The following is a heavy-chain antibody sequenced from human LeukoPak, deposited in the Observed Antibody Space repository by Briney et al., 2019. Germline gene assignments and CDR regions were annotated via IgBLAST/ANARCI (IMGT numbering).Heavy chain of an antibody. V-gene: IGHV3-7*04. Sequence: GGSLRLSCVASGFTLSVYWMSWVRQAPGKGLEWVAKIKQDGSEKHYVDSVKGRFTISRATAKNSLYLRMNSLRAEDTAVYFCARDIPVAGTLGWFDPWGQGPLVTVSS. CDR1: GFTLSVYW. CDR2: IKQDGSEK. CDR3: ARDIPVAGTLGWFDP. J-gene: IGHJ5*02. D-gene: IGHD6-19*01.